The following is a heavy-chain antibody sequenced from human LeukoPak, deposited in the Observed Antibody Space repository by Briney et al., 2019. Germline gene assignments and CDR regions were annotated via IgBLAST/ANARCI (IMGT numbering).Heavy chain of an antibody. CDR2: IYYSGST. J-gene: IGHJ5*02. CDR3: ARETIIVGRAEFGP. V-gene: IGHV4-59*01. D-gene: IGHD3-22*01. Sequence: SETLSLTCTVSGGSISDYYWSWIRQPPGKGLEYIGYIYYSGSTNYNPSLKSRVTISIDTSKNQFSLKLSSVTAADTAVYYCARETIIVGRAEFGPWGQGTLVTVSS. CDR1: GGSISDYY.